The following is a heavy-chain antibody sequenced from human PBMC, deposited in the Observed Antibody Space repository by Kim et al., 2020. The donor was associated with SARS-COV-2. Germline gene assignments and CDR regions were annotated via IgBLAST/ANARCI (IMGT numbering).Heavy chain of an antibody. Sequence: SETLSLTCTVSGGSISSSSYYWGWIRQPPGKGLEWIGSIYYSGSTYYNPSLKSRVTISVDTSKNQFSLKLSSVTAADTAVYYCAAHYDILTGYPSWGQGTLVTVSS. V-gene: IGHV4-39*01. J-gene: IGHJ5*02. CDR3: AAHYDILTGYPS. CDR2: IYYSGST. CDR1: GGSISSSSYY. D-gene: IGHD3-9*01.